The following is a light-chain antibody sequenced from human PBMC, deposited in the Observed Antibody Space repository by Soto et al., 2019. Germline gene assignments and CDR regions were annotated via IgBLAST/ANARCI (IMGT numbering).Light chain of an antibody. V-gene: IGLV4-60*02. J-gene: IGLJ7*01. CDR1: SGHSSNI. Sequence: QSVLTQSSSASASLGSSVKHTCTLSSGHSSNIIAWHQQQPGKAPRYLMKLEGSGSYNKVSGVPDRFSGSSSGADRYLTISDLQFEDEADYYCETWDTNTRVFGGGTQLTVL. CDR2: LEGSGSY. CDR3: ETWDTNTRV.